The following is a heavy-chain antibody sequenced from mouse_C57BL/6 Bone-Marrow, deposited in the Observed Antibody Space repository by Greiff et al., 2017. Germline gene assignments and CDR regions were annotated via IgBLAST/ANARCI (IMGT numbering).Heavy chain of an antibody. J-gene: IGHJ4*01. CDR3: GIRRDAMDY. Sequence: QVQLKESGPGLVAPSQSLSITCTVSGFSLTSYGVDWVRQPPGKSLEWLGVIWGGGSTNYNSALMSRLSISKDNSKSQVFLKMISLQNDDAAMYYCGIRRDAMDYWGQGTSVTVSS. V-gene: IGHV2-9*01. CDR1: GFSLTSYG. CDR2: IWGGGST. D-gene: IGHD2-12*01.